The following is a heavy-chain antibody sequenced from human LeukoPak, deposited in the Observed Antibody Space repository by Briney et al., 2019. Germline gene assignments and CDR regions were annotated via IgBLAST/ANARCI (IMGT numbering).Heavy chain of an antibody. CDR1: GGTFSSYA. J-gene: IGHJ6*03. D-gene: IGHD4-11*01. CDR3: ARAFNYSNYWVHGYYYYYMDV. CDR2: IIPIFGTA. Sequence: SVKVSCKASGGTFSSYAISWVRQAPGQGLEWMGGIIPIFGTANYAQEFQGRVTITADESTSTAYMGLSSLRSEDTAVYYCARAFNYSNYWVHGYYYYYMDVWGKGTTVTVSS. V-gene: IGHV1-69*01.